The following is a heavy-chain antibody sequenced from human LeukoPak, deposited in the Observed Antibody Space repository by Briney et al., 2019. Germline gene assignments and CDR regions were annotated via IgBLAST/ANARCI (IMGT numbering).Heavy chain of an antibody. Sequence: GGSLRLSCAASGFTFSSYSMNWVRQAPGKGLEWVSYISSSSVIYYADSVKGRFTISRDNAKNSLYLQMNSLRAEDTTVYYCARAISGYNAIDYWGQGTLVTVSS. CDR2: ISSSSVI. J-gene: IGHJ4*02. D-gene: IGHD5-18*01. CDR1: GFTFSSYS. V-gene: IGHV3-48*04. CDR3: ARAISGYNAIDY.